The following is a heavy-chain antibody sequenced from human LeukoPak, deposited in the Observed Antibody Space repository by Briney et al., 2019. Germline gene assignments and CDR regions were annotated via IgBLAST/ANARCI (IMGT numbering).Heavy chain of an antibody. Sequence: SQTLSLTCAISGDSVSSNSAAWNWIRQSSSRGLEWLGRTYYRSKWYNDYAVSVKSRITINPDTSKNQFSLQLNSVTPEDTAVYYCARGVGSGWYRLYYYYYYYMDVWGKGTTVTVSS. CDR2: TYYRSKWYN. V-gene: IGHV6-1*01. CDR3: ARGVGSGWYRLYYYYYYYMDV. D-gene: IGHD6-19*01. J-gene: IGHJ6*03. CDR1: GDSVSSNSAA.